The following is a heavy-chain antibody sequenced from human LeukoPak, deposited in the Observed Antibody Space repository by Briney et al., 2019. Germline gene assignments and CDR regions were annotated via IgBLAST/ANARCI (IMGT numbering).Heavy chain of an antibody. D-gene: IGHD6-13*01. J-gene: IGHJ4*02. Sequence: GASVKVSCKTSGYTFTGYDINWVRQAHGQGLEWMGWMKSNSGDTHFAQKFQGRLTMTRNTSINTAFMELSSLRSEDAAVYYCARGEYSSSWYPFDYWGQGSLVTVSS. CDR2: MKSNSGDT. CDR3: ARGEYSSSWYPFDY. CDR1: GYTFTGYD. V-gene: IGHV1-8*01.